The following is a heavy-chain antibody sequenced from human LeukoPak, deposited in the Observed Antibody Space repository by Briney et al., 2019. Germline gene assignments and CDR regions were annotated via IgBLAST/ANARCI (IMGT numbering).Heavy chain of an antibody. J-gene: IGHJ4*02. Sequence: ASVKVSCKASGDTFISYAISWVRQAPGQGLEWMGGIIPIFGTANYAQKFQGRVTITADESTSTAYMELSSLRSEDTAVYYCARARYYYGSGSYFLFDYWGQGTLVTVSS. CDR3: ARARYYYGSGSYFLFDY. CDR1: GDTFISYA. CDR2: IIPIFGTA. D-gene: IGHD3-10*01. V-gene: IGHV1-69*13.